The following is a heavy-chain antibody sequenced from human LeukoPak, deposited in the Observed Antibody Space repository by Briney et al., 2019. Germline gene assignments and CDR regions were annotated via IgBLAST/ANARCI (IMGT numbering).Heavy chain of an antibody. V-gene: IGHV3-53*01. D-gene: IGHD6-19*01. Sequence: PGGSLRLSCAASGFTVSNTYMSWVRQAPGKGLEWVSVIYSGGGTYYADSVKGRFTISRDNSKNTLYLQMNSLRAEDTAVYYCARVYSSGWPFDYWGQGTLVTVSS. CDR2: IYSGGGT. J-gene: IGHJ4*02. CDR1: GFTVSNTY. CDR3: ARVYSSGWPFDY.